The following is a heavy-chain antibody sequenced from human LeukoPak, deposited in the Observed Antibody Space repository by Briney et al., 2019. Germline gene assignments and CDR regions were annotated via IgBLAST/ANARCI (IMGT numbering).Heavy chain of an antibody. V-gene: IGHV1-18*01. CDR3: ARITHRDGDHLDY. D-gene: IGHD4-17*01. J-gene: IGHJ4*02. CDR2: ISAYNGNT. CDR1: GYTFTSYG. Sequence: GASVKVSCKASGYTFTSYGISWVRQAPGQGLEWMGWISAYNGNTIYAQKLQGRVTMTTDTSTSTACMELRSLRSADTAVFYCARITHRDGDHLDYWGQGTLVTVSS.